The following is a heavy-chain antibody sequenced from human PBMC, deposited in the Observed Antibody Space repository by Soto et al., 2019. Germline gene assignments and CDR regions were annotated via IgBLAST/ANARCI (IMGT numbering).Heavy chain of an antibody. D-gene: IGHD1-1*01. CDR1: GFTFSSYS. CDR2: ISSSSSTI. CDR3: VKGGTGGTGTPDCDY. V-gene: IGHV3-48*01. Sequence: GGSLRLSCAASGFTFSSYSMNWVRQAPGKGLEWVSYISSSSSTIYYADSVKGRFTISRDNAKNSLYLQMNSLRAEDTAVYYCVKGGTGGTGTPDCDYWGQGTLVTVSS. J-gene: IGHJ4*02.